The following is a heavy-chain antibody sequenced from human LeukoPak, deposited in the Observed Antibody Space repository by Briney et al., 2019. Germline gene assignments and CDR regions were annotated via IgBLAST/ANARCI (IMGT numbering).Heavy chain of an antibody. D-gene: IGHD3/OR15-3a*01. V-gene: IGHV3-7*03. J-gene: IGHJ4*02. CDR1: GFTFSNFW. Sequence: GGSLRLSCLASGFTFSNFWMHWVRQAPGKGVEWVANIKQDGRDENYVDSVKGRFTISRDNAKNSLYLQMRSLGADDTAVYYCTGGTGWDLRYWGQGTLVTVSS. CDR2: IKQDGRDE. CDR3: TGGTGWDLRY.